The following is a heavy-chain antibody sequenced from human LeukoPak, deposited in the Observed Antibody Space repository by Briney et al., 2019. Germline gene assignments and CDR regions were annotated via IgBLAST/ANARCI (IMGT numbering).Heavy chain of an antibody. D-gene: IGHD3-22*01. CDR1: GYTFTGYY. CDR3: ARGPFDYDSSGPLYYFDY. CDR2: INPNSGGT. J-gene: IGHJ4*02. Sequence: ASVKVSCKASGYTFTGYYMHWVRQAPGQGLEWMGWINPNSGGTNYAQKLQGRVTMTRDTSISTAYMELSRLRSDDTAVYYCARGPFDYDSSGPLYYFDYWGQGTLVTVSS. V-gene: IGHV1-2*02.